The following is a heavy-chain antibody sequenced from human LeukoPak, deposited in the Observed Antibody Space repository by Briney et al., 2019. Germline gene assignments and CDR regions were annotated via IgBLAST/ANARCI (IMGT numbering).Heavy chain of an antibody. CDR1: GFTFSNYA. Sequence: QPGGSLKLSCAASGFTFSNYAMNWVRQAPGKGLEWVSTISSSGGSTYYAGSVKGRFTISRDNSKNTLYLQMNSLRAEDTAVYHCAKHEYCSGGSCFLDYWGQGTLVTVSS. D-gene: IGHD2-15*01. V-gene: IGHV3-23*01. J-gene: IGHJ4*02. CDR3: AKHEYCSGGSCFLDY. CDR2: ISSSGGST.